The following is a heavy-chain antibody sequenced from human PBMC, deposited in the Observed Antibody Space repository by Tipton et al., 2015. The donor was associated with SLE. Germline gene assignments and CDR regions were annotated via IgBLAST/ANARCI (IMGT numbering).Heavy chain of an antibody. CDR2: ISSNGDST. CDR3: VRGGYDFWSGEDWFDL. CDR1: GFTFSSYA. J-gene: IGHJ5*02. D-gene: IGHD3-3*01. V-gene: IGHV3-64*01. Sequence: SLRLSCAASGFTFSSYAIHWVRQAPGKGLEYVSGISSNGDSTYSASSLKGRFTISRDNSKNTLYPQMGSLRAEDMAVYYCVRGGYDFWSGEDWFDLWGQGTLVTVSS.